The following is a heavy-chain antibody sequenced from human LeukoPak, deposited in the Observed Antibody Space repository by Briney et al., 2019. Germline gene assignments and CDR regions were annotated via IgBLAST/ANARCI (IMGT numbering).Heavy chain of an antibody. CDR3: ASFGKGYCSSTSCSGGWFDP. Sequence: SETLSLTCAVYGGSFSGYYWSWIRQPPGKGLEWIGEINHSGSTNYNPSLKSRVTISVDTSKNQFSLKLSSVTAADTAVYYCASFGKGYCSSTSCSGGWFDPWGQGTLVTVSS. CDR1: GGSFSGYY. D-gene: IGHD2-2*01. CDR2: INHSGST. V-gene: IGHV4-34*01. J-gene: IGHJ5*02.